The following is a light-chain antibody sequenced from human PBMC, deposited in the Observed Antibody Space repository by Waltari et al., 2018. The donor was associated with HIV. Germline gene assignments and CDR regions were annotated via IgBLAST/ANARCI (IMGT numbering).Light chain of an antibody. CDR3: CSYADTSTL. CDR1: SCAVGAYSY. J-gene: IGLJ2*01. Sequence: HSALSQPASVSGSPGQSITISCTGTSCAVGAYSYVSCYQQHPGKAPKLLIYDVSKRPSGVSNRFSGSKSGNTASLTISGLQAEDEADYYCCSYADTSTLFGGGTKLTVL. V-gene: IGLV2-23*02. CDR2: DVS.